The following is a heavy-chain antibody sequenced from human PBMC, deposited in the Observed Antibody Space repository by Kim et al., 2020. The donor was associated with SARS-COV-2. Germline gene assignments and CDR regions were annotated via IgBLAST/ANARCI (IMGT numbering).Heavy chain of an antibody. Sequence: ASVKVSCKVSGYTLTELSMHWVRQAPGKGLEWMGGFDPEDGETIYAQKFQGRVTMTEDTSTDTAYMELSSLRSEDTAVYYCATGDYYYVSSGTFYYYYGMDVWGQGTTVTVSS. CDR3: ATGDYYYVSSGTFYYYYGMDV. D-gene: IGHD3-22*01. CDR2: FDPEDGET. V-gene: IGHV1-24*01. J-gene: IGHJ6*02. CDR1: GYTLTELS.